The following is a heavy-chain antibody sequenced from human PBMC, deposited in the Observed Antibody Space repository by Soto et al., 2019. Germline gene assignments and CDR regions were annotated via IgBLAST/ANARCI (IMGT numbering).Heavy chain of an antibody. D-gene: IGHD2-15*01. V-gene: IGHV3-23*01. CDR1: GFTFSNYA. CDR3: ASSGICHSDY. CDR2: ISSSGDSP. Sequence: GGSLRLSCAASGFTFSNYAMSWVRQAPGKGLEWVSAISSSGDSPYYADSVKGRFTVSRDNSKNTLYLQMNSLRGEDTAIYYGASSGICHSDYWGQGTLVTVSS. J-gene: IGHJ4*02.